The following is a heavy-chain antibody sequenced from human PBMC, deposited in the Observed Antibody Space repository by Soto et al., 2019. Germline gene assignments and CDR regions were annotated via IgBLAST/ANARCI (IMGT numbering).Heavy chain of an antibody. V-gene: IGHV4-31*03. CDR2: IYYSGST. J-gene: IGHJ5*02. Sequence: SETLSLTCTVSGGSISSGGYYWSWIRQHPGKGLEWIGYIYYSGSTYYNPSLKSRVTISVDTSKNQFSLKLSSVTAADTAVYYCARDAVRGVEWFDPWGQGTLVTVSS. CDR1: GGSISSGGYY. D-gene: IGHD3-10*01. CDR3: ARDAVRGVEWFDP.